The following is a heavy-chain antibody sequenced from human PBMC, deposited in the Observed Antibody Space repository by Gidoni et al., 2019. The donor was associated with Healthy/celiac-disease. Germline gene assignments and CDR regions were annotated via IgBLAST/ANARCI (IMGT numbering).Heavy chain of an antibody. CDR3: ARDPLVVVTLNWYFDL. CDR2: ISSSSSYT. D-gene: IGHD2-15*01. V-gene: IGHV3-11*06. Sequence: QVQLVESGGGLVKPGGSLRLSCAASGFTFSDYYMSWIRQAPGKGLEWVSYISSSSSYTNYADSVKGRFTISRDNAKNSLYLQMNSLRAEDTAVYYCARDPLVVVTLNWYFDLWGRGTLVTVSS. CDR1: GFTFSDYY. J-gene: IGHJ2*01.